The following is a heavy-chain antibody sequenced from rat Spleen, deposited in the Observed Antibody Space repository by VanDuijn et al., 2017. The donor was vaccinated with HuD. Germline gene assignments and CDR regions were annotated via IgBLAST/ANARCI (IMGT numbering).Heavy chain of an antibody. CDR3: ARSEGTHYYLPFAD. Sequence: EVQLQESGPGLVKPSQSLSLTCSVTGPSISSSYRWNWIRRFPGNELEWMGYINSAGTTNYNPSLKSRISITRDTSKNQFFLQVNSLTPEDTATDYCARSEGTHYYLPFADWGQGTLVTVSS. CDR2: INSAGTT. V-gene: IGHV3-3*01. D-gene: IGHD1-12*02. J-gene: IGHJ3*01. CDR1: GPSISSSYR.